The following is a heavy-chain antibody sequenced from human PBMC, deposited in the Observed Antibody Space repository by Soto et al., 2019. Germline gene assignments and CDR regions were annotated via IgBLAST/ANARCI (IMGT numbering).Heavy chain of an antibody. CDR1: GFTVSNNY. CDR3: ARGPGWRRS. Sequence: EVQLVESGGGLVQPGGSLRLSCAASGFTVSNNYMSWVRQAPGKGLEWVSVLYAYGSTYYADSVKGRFITSRDTSKNTLFLQMNSLRAEDTAVYSCARGPGWRRSWGQGTRVIVSS. V-gene: IGHV3-66*01. J-gene: IGHJ4*02. CDR2: LYAYGST. D-gene: IGHD5-12*01.